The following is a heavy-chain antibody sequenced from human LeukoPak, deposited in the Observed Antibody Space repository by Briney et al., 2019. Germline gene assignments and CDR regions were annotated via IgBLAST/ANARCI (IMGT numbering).Heavy chain of an antibody. CDR1: GGSISSGGYS. J-gene: IGHJ4*02. CDR2: IYHSGST. V-gene: IGHV4-30-2*01. Sequence: PSQTLSLTCAVSGGSISSGGYSWSWIRQPPGKGLEWIGYIYHSGSTYYNPSLKSRVTISVDRSKNQFSLKLSSVTAADTAVYYCARSGKYYYDSSGYSLWLIFDYWGQGTLVTVSS. CDR3: ARSGKYYYDSSGYSLWLIFDY. D-gene: IGHD3-22*01.